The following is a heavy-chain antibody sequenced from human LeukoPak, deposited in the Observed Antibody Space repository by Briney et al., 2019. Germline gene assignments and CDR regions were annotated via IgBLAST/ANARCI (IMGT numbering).Heavy chain of an antibody. J-gene: IGHJ4*01. V-gene: IGHV3-7*01. CDR3: ARDGTAPGLYFDL. CDR2: IRQDGGEK. Sequence: GGSLRLSCTVSGFTFTSYWMNWVRQAPGKGLEWVASIRQDGGEKSYVDSVKGRFTISRDNTKDSLYLQMSSLRAEDTAVYYCARDGTAPGLYFDLWGQGTLVTVSS. D-gene: IGHD6-13*01. CDR1: GFTFTSYW.